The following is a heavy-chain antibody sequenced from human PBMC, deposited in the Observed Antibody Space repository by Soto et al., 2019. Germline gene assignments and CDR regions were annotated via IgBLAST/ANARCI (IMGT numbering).Heavy chain of an antibody. Sequence: QVHLQESGPGLVKPSETLSLTCIVSGGSISNYYWSWIRQPPGKGLEWIGYIYYTGSTSYNPSLKSRVTISVDTSKTQFALKLSSVTAADTAVYFCARGTDYYSVDVWGKGTTVTVSS. J-gene: IGHJ6*03. CDR1: GGSISNYY. CDR3: ARGTDYYSVDV. V-gene: IGHV4-59*01. CDR2: IYYTGST.